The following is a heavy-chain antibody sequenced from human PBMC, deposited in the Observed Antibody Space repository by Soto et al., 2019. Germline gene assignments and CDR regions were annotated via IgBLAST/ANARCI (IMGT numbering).Heavy chain of an antibody. CDR1: GGYISSSGSY. V-gene: IGHV4-39*01. D-gene: IGHD3-3*01. J-gene: IGHJ4*02. CDR2: FYYTGGTYST. Sequence: SETLSLTCTVSGGYISSSGSYWGWVRQPPGKGLEWIVSFYYTGGTYSTYYNPSLKSRVTISVDPPKRQFSLNLRSVTAADTAVYYCASPRQGNYDFLSGYYALDYWSQGTLVTVSS. CDR3: ASPRQGNYDFLSGYYALDY.